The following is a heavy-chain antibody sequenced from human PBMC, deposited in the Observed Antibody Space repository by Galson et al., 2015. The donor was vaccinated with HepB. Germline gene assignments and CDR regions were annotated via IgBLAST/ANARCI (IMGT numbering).Heavy chain of an antibody. CDR1: GFTFSSYS. V-gene: IGHV3-48*02. CDR2: ISSSSSTI. CDR3: ARDHGIVVVPAAIAGFDY. Sequence: SLRLSCAASGFTFSSYSMNWVRQAPGKGLEWVSYISSSSSTIYYADSVKGRFTISRDNAKNSLYLQMNSLRDEDTAVYYCARDHGIVVVPAAIAGFDYWGQGTLVTVSS. J-gene: IGHJ4*02. D-gene: IGHD2-2*02.